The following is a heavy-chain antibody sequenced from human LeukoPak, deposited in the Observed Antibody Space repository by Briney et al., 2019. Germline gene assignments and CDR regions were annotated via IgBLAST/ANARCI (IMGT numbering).Heavy chain of an antibody. Sequence: GGSLRLSCAASGFTVSSNYMSWVRQAPGKGLEWVSVIYSGGSTYYADSVKGRFTISRDNSKKTLYLQMNSLRDEDTAVYYCAKSRRDTVTTLYVRKTLLDYFEYWGQGTPVTVSS. V-gene: IGHV3-53*01. CDR3: AKSRRDTVTTLYVRKTLLDYFEY. J-gene: IGHJ4*02. CDR1: GFTVSSNY. CDR2: IYSGGST. D-gene: IGHD4-17*01.